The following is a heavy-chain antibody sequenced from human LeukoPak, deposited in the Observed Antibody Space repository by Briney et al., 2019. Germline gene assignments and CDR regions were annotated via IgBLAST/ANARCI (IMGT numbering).Heavy chain of an antibody. Sequence: SETLSLTCAVYGGSFSGYYWSWIRQPPGKGLEWIGEINHSGSTNYNPSLKSRVTISVDTSKNQFPLKLSSVTAADTAVYYCARRRPRQQRLVLLDYWGQGTLVTVSS. CDR3: ARRRPRQQRLVLLDY. V-gene: IGHV4-34*01. CDR1: GGSFSGYY. CDR2: INHSGST. D-gene: IGHD6-13*01. J-gene: IGHJ4*02.